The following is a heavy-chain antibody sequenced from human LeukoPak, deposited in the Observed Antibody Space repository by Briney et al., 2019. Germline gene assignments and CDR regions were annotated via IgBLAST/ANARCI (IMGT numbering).Heavy chain of an antibody. V-gene: IGHV3-66*01. CDR1: GFTVTSNY. J-gene: IGHJ4*02. Sequence: GGSLRLSCAASGFTVTSNYMSWVRQAPGKGLEWVSTILGSGDTCYADSVKGRFTVSRDNFKNTVYLQMNSLRAEDTAVYYCARIKYGDYTFDYWGQGTLVTVSS. CDR3: ARIKYGDYTFDY. CDR2: ILGSGDT. D-gene: IGHD4-17*01.